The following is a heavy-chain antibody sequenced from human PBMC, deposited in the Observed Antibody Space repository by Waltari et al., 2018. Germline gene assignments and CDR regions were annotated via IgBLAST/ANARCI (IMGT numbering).Heavy chain of an antibody. CDR3: ARGPPISAKWELCWFDY. V-gene: IGHV3-53*01. J-gene: IGHJ4*02. D-gene: IGHD3-16*01. CDR1: GFAVSATS. Sequence: VLLVASVGGLILLGGSLCLSCAASGFAVSATSMSWVRQAPGKGLEWVAVNYSGVSAYYADAVKGRFTISRDSSENTFYLQMSSLRVEDTAVYYCARGPPISAKWELCWFDYWGQGTLVTVSS. CDR2: NYSGVSA.